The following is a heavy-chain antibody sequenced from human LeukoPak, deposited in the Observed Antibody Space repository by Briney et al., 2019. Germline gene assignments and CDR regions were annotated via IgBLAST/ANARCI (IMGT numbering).Heavy chain of an antibody. CDR2: LYTSGST. CDR3: ARGGSSGYYYG. Sequence: PSETLSLTCTVSGGSISSYYWSWTRQPAGKGLEWIGRLYTSGSTNYNPSLKSRVTMSVDTSKNQFSLKLTSITAADTAVYYCARGGSSGYYYGWGQGTLVTVSS. D-gene: IGHD3-22*01. J-gene: IGHJ4*02. CDR1: GGSISSYY. V-gene: IGHV4-4*07.